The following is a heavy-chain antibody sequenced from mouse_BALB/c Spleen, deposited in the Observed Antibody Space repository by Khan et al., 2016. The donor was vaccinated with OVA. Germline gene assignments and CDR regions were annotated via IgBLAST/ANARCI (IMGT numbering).Heavy chain of an antibody. D-gene: IGHD1-1*01. CDR3: ARKNDYGYAVDY. Sequence: EVQLQESAPGLVKPSQSLSLTCTVTGYSITTNYAWDWIRQFPGNKLEWMGYISYSGSTTYNPSLKSRISITRDTSKNQFFLQLNSVTTEDTATYYCARKNDYGYAVDYWGQGTSVTVSS. J-gene: IGHJ4*01. V-gene: IGHV3-2*02. CDR1: GYSITTNYA. CDR2: ISYSGST.